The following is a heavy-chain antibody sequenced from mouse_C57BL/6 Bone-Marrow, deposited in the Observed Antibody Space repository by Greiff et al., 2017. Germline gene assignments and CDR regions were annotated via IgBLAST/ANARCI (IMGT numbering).Heavy chain of an antibody. V-gene: IGHV1-66*01. CDR3: ASGDYGSSYMGD. D-gene: IGHD1-1*01. CDR1: GYSFTSYY. J-gene: IGHJ2*01. Sequence: QVQLQQSGPELVKPGASVKISCKASGYSFTSYYIHWVKQRPGQGLEWIGWIYPGSGNTKYNEKFKGKATLTADTSSSTAYMQLSSLTSEDSAVYYCASGDYGSSYMGDWGQGTTLTVSS. CDR2: IYPGSGNT.